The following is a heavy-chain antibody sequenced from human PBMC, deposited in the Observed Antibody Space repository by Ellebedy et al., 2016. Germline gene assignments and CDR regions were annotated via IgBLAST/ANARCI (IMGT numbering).Heavy chain of an antibody. J-gene: IGHJ4*02. Sequence: GGSLRLSCAASGFTFSAHNTDWVRQAPGKGLEWVGRIRDKARSYTTEYATSVKGRFSISTDESNNSLYLQMNSLKTEDTALYYCTAGAQGSGSHDYWGQGTLVTVSS. D-gene: IGHD2-15*01. CDR3: TAGAQGSGSHDY. CDR1: GFTFSAHN. V-gene: IGHV3-72*01. CDR2: IRDKARSYTT.